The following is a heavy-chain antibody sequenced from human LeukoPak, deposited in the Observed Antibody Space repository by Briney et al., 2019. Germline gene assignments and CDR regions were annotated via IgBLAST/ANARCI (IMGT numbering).Heavy chain of an antibody. J-gene: IGHJ4*02. V-gene: IGHV5-51*07. Sequence: GESLKISCKGSGYSFTSYWIGWVHQMPGKGLEWMGIIYPGDSDTRYSPSFQGQVTISADKSISTAYLQWSSLKASDTAMYYCARGIRGSYYYRRGYFDYWGQGTLVTVSS. CDR1: GYSFTSYW. D-gene: IGHD1-26*01. CDR3: ARGIRGSYYYRRGYFDY. CDR2: IYPGDSDT.